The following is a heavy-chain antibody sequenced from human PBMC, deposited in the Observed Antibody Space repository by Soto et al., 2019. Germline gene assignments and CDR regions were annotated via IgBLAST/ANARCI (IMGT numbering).Heavy chain of an antibody. Sequence: HPGGSLRLSCAASGFTFSSYGMHWVRQAPGKGLEWVAVIWYDGSNKYYADSVKGRFTISRDNSKNTLYLQMNSLRAEDTAVYYCARMGYCSSTSCYFDYWGQGTLVTVSS. V-gene: IGHV3-33*01. J-gene: IGHJ4*02. D-gene: IGHD2-2*01. CDR1: GFTFSSYG. CDR3: ARMGYCSSTSCYFDY. CDR2: IWYDGSNK.